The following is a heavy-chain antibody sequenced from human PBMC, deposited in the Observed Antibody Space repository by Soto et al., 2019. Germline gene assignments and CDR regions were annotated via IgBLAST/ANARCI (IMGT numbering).Heavy chain of an antibody. CDR2: IKQDGSEK. V-gene: IGHV3-7*03. D-gene: IGHD3-3*01. Sequence: GGSLRLSCAASGFTFSSYWMSWVRQAPGKGLEWVANIKQDGSEKYYVDSVKGRFTISRDNAKSSLYLQMNSLRAEDTAVYYCARDHGTGLEWLPHYYYYYYGMDVWGQGTTVTVSS. CDR3: ARDHGTGLEWLPHYYYYYYGMDV. CDR1: GFTFSSYW. J-gene: IGHJ6*02.